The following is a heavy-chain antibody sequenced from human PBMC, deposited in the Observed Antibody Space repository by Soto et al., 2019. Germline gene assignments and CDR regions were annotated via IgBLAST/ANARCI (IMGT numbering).Heavy chain of an antibody. CDR1: GGSISSSSYY. D-gene: IGHD3-22*01. CDR3: ARHDESGYYSYYFDY. Sequence: TSETLSLTCTVSGGSISSSSYYWGWIRQPPGKGLEWIGSIYYSGSTYYNPSLKSRVTISVDTSKNQFSLKLSSVTAADTAVYYCARHDESGYYSYYFDYWGQGTLVTVSS. J-gene: IGHJ4*02. CDR2: IYYSGST. V-gene: IGHV4-39*01.